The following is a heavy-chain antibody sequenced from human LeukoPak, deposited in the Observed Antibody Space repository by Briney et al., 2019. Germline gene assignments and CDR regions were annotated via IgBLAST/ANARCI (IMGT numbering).Heavy chain of an antibody. V-gene: IGHV3-30*02. CDR1: GFTFSSYG. J-gene: IGHJ6*03. Sequence: GSLRLSCAASGFTFSSYGMHWGRQAPGKGVEWGAFILYDGSNKYYADSVKGRFTISRDNSKNTLYLQMNSLRAEDTAVYYCAKDGSYYVHSKYYYYMDVWGKGTTVTISS. CDR2: ILYDGSNK. D-gene: IGHD1-26*01. CDR3: AKDGSYYVHSKYYYYMDV.